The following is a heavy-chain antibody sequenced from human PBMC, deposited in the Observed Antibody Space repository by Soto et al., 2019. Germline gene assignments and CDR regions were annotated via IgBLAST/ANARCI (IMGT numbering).Heavy chain of an antibody. V-gene: IGHV4-61*01. J-gene: IGHJ4*02. CDR3: ARINYGDYDNLDDNFDY. CDR2: IYYSGST. Sequence: PSETLSLTCTVSGGSVSSGSYYWSWIRQPPGKGLEWIGYIYYSGSTNYNPSLKSRVTISVDTSKNQFSLKLSSVTAADTAVYYCARINYGDYDNLDDNFDYWGQGTLVTVSS. CDR1: GGSVSSGSYY. D-gene: IGHD4-17*01.